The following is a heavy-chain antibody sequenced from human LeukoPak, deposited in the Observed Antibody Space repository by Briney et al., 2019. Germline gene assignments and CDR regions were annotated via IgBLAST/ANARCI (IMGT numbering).Heavy chain of an antibody. V-gene: IGHV3-33*08. J-gene: IGHJ6*02. D-gene: IGHD5/OR15-5a*01. CDR1: GFTFSSYA. CDR2: IWYDGSNK. CDR3: ARDHWAVSDYYYYGMDV. Sequence: GRSLRLSCAASGFTFSSYAMHWVRQAPGKGLEWVAVIWYDGSNKYYADSVKGRFTISRDNSKNTLYLQMNSLRAEDTAVYYCARDHWAVSDYYYYGMDVWGQGTTVTVSS.